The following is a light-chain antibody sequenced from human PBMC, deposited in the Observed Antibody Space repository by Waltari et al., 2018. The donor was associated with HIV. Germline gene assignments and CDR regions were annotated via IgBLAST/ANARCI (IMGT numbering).Light chain of an antibody. V-gene: IGKV1-12*01. J-gene: IGKJ5*01. CDR3: QQANSFPIT. Sequence: DIQMTQSPSSVSASVGDRVTITCRASQGTSSWLAWYQQKPGEAPRLLIYAASNLQSGVPSRFSGSGSGTDFTLTINSLQPEDFATYYCQQANSFPITFGQGTRLEIK. CDR1: QGTSSW. CDR2: AAS.